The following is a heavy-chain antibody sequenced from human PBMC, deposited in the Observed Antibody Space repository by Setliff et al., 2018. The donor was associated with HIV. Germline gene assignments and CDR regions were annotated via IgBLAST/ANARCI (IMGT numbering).Heavy chain of an antibody. CDR3: AREKSGVFPDFSFYMDV. CDR2: MHHSGNT. CDR1: TYSISSVHS. D-gene: IGHD3-10*01. Sequence: SETLSLTCDVSTYSISSVHSWGWIRQPPGKGLEWIGTMHHSGNTHYKPSLKGRVTVSLDTSRNQFSLRLRSVTAADTAVYYCAREKSGVFPDFSFYMDVWGKGTTVTVSS. J-gene: IGHJ6*03. V-gene: IGHV4-38-2*02.